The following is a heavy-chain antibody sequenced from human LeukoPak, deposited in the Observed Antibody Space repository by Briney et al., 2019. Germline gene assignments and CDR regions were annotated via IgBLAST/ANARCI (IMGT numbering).Heavy chain of an antibody. D-gene: IGHD5-24*01. J-gene: IGHJ4*02. V-gene: IGHV1-18*01. Sequence: ASVKVSCKASGYTFTSYGISWVRQAPGQGLEWMGWISAYNGNTNYAQKLQGRVSMTRDTSTSTGYMELRSLRCDDTAVYYCARGGGATKIDYWGQGTLVTVSS. CDR2: ISAYNGNT. CDR3: ARGGGATKIDY. CDR1: GYTFTSYG.